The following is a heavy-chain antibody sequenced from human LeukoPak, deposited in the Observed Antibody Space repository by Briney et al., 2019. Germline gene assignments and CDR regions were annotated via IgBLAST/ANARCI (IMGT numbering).Heavy chain of an antibody. Sequence: PGGSLRLSCAASGFIFSSYWMSWVRQAPGEGLEWVANIKQDGSEKYYVDSVKGRFTISRDNAKNSLYLQMNSLRAEDTAVYYCARDPYSGSYPAEYFQHWGQGTLVTVSS. D-gene: IGHD1-26*01. CDR2: IKQDGSEK. V-gene: IGHV3-7*01. CDR3: ARDPYSGSYPAEYFQH. J-gene: IGHJ1*01. CDR1: GFIFSSYW.